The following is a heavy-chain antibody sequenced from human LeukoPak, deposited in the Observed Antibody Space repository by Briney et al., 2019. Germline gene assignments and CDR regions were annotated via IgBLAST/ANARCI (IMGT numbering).Heavy chain of an antibody. CDR1: GYTFTGYY. CDR2: INPNSGGT. D-gene: IGHD3-22*01. CDR3: ASGYYDSSGYSPTFDY. V-gene: IGHV1-2*02. Sequence: ASVKVSCKASGYTFTGYYMHWVRQAPGQGLEWMGWINPNSGGTNYAQKFQGRVTMTRDTSISTAYMELSRLRSDDTAVYYCASGYYDSSGYSPTFDYWGQGTLVTVSS. J-gene: IGHJ4*02.